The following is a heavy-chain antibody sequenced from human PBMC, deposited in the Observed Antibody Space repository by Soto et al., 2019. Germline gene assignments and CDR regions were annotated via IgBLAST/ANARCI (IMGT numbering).Heavy chain of an antibody. J-gene: IGHJ4*02. CDR3: NRGSEYDFWSGYL. Sequence: QERLVQSGAEVRKPGSSVKVSCKVTGGTSTRYAINWVRQAPGQGLEWMGGIVPMFGTSKYAQKFQGRVTITADTSTNIAYMELISLRSDDTAVYYCNRGSEYDFWSGYLWGQGTLVSVSS. CDR1: GGTSTRYA. CDR2: IVPMFGTS. D-gene: IGHD3-3*01. V-gene: IGHV1-69*06.